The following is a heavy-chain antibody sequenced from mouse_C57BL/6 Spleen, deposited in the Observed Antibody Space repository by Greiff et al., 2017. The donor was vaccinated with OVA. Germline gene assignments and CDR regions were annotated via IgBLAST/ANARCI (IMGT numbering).Heavy chain of an antibody. CDR2: ISNLAYSI. Sequence: EVMLVESGGGLVQPGGSLKLSCAASGFTFSDYGMAWVRQAPRQGPEWVAFISNLAYSIYYADTVTGRFTISRENAKNTLYLEMSSLRSEDTAMYYCARLRSYAMDYWGQGTSVTVSS. CDR1: GFTFSDYG. CDR3: ARLRSYAMDY. V-gene: IGHV5-15*01. J-gene: IGHJ4*01.